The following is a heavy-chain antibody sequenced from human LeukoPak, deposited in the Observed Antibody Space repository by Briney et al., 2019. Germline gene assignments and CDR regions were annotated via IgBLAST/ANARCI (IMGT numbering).Heavy chain of an antibody. CDR2: INHSGST. CDR3: ARRSGWYALRFDY. CDR1: GGSFSGYN. J-gene: IGHJ4*02. Sequence: SETLSLTCAVHGGSFSGYNWSWIRQPPGKGLEWIGEINHSGSTNYNPSLKSRVTISVDTSKNQFSLKLSSVTAADTAVYYCARRSGWYALRFDYWGQGTLVTVSS. V-gene: IGHV4-34*01. D-gene: IGHD6-19*01.